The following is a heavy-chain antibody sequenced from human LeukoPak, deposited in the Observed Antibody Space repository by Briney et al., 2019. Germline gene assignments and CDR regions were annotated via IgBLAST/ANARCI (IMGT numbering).Heavy chain of an antibody. CDR2: ISYDGSNK. V-gene: IGHV3-30*18. CDR1: GFTFSSYG. J-gene: IGHJ4*02. D-gene: IGHD4-17*01. Sequence: GGSLRLSCAASGFTFSSYGMHWVRQAPGKGLEWVAVISYDGSNKYYADSVKGRFTISRDNSKNTLYLQMNSLRAEDTAVYYCAKDPGGYGDYYFGYWGQGTLVTVSS. CDR3: AKDPGGYGDYYFGY.